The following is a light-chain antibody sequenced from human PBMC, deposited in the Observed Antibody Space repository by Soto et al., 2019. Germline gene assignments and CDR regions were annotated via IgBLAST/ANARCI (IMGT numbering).Light chain of an antibody. CDR2: DAS. V-gene: IGKV3D-15*01. J-gene: IGKJ4*01. CDR1: QSISRN. CDR3: QQYNNWPLT. Sequence: EIVMTQSPAGLSASPGERATLSCRASQSISRNLAWYQQKPGQAPRLLIYDASNRAIDIPARFSGSGSGTDFTLTISRLEPEDFAVYYCQQYNNWPLTFGGGTKVDIK.